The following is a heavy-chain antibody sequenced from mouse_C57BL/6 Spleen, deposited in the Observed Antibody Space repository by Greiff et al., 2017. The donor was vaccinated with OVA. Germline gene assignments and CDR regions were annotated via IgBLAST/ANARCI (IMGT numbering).Heavy chain of an antibody. Sequence: VQLQESGAELVKPGASVKMSCKASGYTFTSYWITWVKQRPGQGLEWIGDIYPGSGSTNYNEKFKSKATLTVDTSSSTAYMQLSSLTSEDSAVYYCARVVATSFDYWGQGTSVTVSS. J-gene: IGHJ4*01. D-gene: IGHD1-1*01. V-gene: IGHV1-55*01. CDR1: GYTFTSYW. CDR2: IYPGSGST. CDR3: ARVVATSFDY.